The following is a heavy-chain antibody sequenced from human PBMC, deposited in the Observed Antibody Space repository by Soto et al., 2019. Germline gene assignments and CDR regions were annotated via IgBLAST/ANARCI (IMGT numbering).Heavy chain of an antibody. J-gene: IGHJ6*02. Sequence: QVQLVESGGGVVQPGRSLRLSCAASGFTFSSYGMHWVRQAPGKGLAWVAGISSDGSNKYYADSVKGRFTISRDNSKNTLYLQMNSLRAEDTDVYYCANDVTSLRLLEWVLSSRCYGTDFWGQGTTVTVSS. D-gene: IGHD3-3*01. CDR1: GFTFSSYG. CDR3: ANDVTSLRLLEWVLSSRCYGTDF. V-gene: IGHV3-30*18. CDR2: ISSDGSNK.